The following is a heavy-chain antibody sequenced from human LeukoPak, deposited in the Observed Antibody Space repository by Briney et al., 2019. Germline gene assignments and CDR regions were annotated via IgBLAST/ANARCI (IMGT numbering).Heavy chain of an antibody. J-gene: IGHJ4*02. D-gene: IGHD6-6*01. Sequence: FGPTLVKPPQTLTLTCTFSGFSLSTSGVGVGWIRQPPGKALEWLALIYWNDDKRYSPSLKSRLTITKDTSKNQVVLTMTNMDPVDTATYYCAHSSRAARSLSLGYWGQGTLVTVSS. V-gene: IGHV2-5*01. CDR2: IYWNDDK. CDR3: AHSSRAARSLSLGY. CDR1: GFSLSTSGVG.